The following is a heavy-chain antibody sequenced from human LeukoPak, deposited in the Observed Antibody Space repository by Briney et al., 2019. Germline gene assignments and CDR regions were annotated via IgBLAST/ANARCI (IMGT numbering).Heavy chain of an antibody. V-gene: IGHV4-4*07. CDR1: GAYISSYY. J-gene: IGHJ4*02. CDR3: ARAGYNWNDAHFDY. Sequence: SETLSLTCTVSGAYISSYYWSWIRQPAGKGLEWIGRIYTTGITNYNPSLKSRVTMSVDTSKNQFSLKLSSVTAADTAVYYCARAGYNWNDAHFDYWGQGTLVTVSS. CDR2: IYTTGIT. D-gene: IGHD1-20*01.